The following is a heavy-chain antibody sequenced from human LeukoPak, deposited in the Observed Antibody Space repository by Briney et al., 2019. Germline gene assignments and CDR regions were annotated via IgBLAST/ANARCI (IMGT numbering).Heavy chain of an antibody. J-gene: IGHJ4*02. D-gene: IGHD6-19*01. CDR3: AKDGDSIAVAGTIFDY. CDR1: GFTFDDYA. V-gene: IGHV3-9*01. Sequence: GGSLRLSCAASGFTFDDYAMHWVRQAPGKGLEWVSGISWNSGSIGYADSVKGRFTISRDNAKNSLYLQMNSLRAEDTALYYCAKDGDSIAVAGTIFDYWGQGTLVSVSS. CDR2: ISWNSGSI.